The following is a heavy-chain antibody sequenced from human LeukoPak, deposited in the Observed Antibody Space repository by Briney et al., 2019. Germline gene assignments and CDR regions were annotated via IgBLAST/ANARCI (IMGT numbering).Heavy chain of an antibody. CDR1: GGSISSGGYY. Sequence: PSGTLSLTCAVSGGSISSGGYYWSWIRQHPGKGLEWIGYIYYSGSTYYNPSLKSRVTISVDTSKSQFSLKLSSVTAADTAVYYCARLRSYYDSSGYYRNFDYWGQGTLVTVSS. CDR3: ARLRSYYDSSGYYRNFDY. V-gene: IGHV4-31*11. J-gene: IGHJ4*02. D-gene: IGHD3-22*01. CDR2: IYYSGST.